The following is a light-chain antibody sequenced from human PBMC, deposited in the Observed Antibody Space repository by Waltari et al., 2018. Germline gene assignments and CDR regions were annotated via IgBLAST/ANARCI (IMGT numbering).Light chain of an antibody. Sequence: DLVMTQSPLSLPVTPGEPASISCRSSQSLLHINVYNYLDWYLQRPGQSPHLLIYLGSNRASGVPDRFSGSGSGTDFTLKISRVEAEDVGVYYCMQALQTPFTFGPGTKVDIK. CDR2: LGS. CDR1: QSLLHINVYNY. V-gene: IGKV2-28*01. J-gene: IGKJ3*01. CDR3: MQALQTPFT.